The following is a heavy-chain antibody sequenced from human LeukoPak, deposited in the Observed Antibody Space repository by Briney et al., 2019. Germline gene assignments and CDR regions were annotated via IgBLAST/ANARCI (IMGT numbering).Heavy chain of an antibody. D-gene: IGHD7-27*01. CDR3: VRDKLTGASRLDY. CDR2: IKQDGSEK. Sequence: GGSLRLSCAASGFTFSDYWMSWVRQAPGKELEWVANIKQDGSEKHYVDSVKGRFTISRDNAKNSLYLQMNSLRAEDTAVYYCVRDKLTGASRLDYWGQGTLLTVSS. CDR1: GFTFSDYW. V-gene: IGHV3-7*03. J-gene: IGHJ4*02.